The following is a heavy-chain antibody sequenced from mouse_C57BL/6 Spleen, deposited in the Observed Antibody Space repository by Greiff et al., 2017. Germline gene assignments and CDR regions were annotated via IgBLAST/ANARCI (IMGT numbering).Heavy chain of an antibody. CDR3: ARGDDYGVFAY. J-gene: IGHJ3*01. D-gene: IGHD2-4*01. V-gene: IGHV5-17*01. CDR2: ISSGSSTI. CDR1: GFTFSDYG. Sequence: EVMLVESGGGLVKPGGSLKLSCAASGFTFSDYGMHWVRQAPEKGLEWVAYISSGSSTIYYADTVKGRFTISRDNAKNTLFLQMTSLRSEDTAMYYCARGDDYGVFAYWGQGTLVTVSA.